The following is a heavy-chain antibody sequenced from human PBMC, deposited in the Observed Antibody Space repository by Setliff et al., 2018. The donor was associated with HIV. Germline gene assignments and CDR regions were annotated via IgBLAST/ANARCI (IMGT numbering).Heavy chain of an antibody. J-gene: IGHJ3*01. D-gene: IGHD1-1*01. CDR2: TYNTGST. Sequence: SETLSLTCTVSGGSRGFMTRYHWSWLRQSPGKGLEWIGYTYNTGSTNYRPSLKSRLTMSLDTSKHQISLTLSSVTAADTAIYYCATGLTFPSTFDLWCQGTVVTVSS. CDR1: GGSRGFMTRYH. V-gene: IGHV4-61*01. CDR3: ATGLTFPSTFDL.